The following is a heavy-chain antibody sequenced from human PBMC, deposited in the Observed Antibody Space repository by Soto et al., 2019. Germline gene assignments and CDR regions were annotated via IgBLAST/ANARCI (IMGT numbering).Heavy chain of an antibody. J-gene: IGHJ5*02. CDR3: ARDYGGYDNNWFDP. V-gene: IGHV1-69*13. CDR1: GGTFSSYA. Sequence: GASVKVSCKASGGTFSSYAISWVRQAPGQGLEWMGGIMPIFGTANYAQKFQGRVTITADESTSTAYMELSSLRSEDTAVYYCARDYGGYDNNWFDPWGQGTMVNVSS. CDR2: IMPIFGTA. D-gene: IGHD5-12*01.